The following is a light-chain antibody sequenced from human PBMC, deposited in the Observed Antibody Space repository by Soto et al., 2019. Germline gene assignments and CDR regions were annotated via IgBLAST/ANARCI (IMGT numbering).Light chain of an antibody. J-gene: IGLJ2*01. CDR2: DNN. V-gene: IGLV1-51*01. CDR1: SSNIGNNY. Sequence: QSALTQPPSVSAAPGQKVTISCSGSSSNIGNNYVSWYQQLPGTAPKLLIYDNNKRPSGIPDRFSGSKSGTSATLGITGLQTGDEADYYCGTWYSSLSAVVFGGGTKLTVL. CDR3: GTWYSSLSAVV.